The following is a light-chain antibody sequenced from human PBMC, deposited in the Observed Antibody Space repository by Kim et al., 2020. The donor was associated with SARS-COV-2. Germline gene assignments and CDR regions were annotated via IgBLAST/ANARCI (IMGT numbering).Light chain of an antibody. Sequence: SELTQDPAVSVALGQTVKITCRGDSLRNFYTSWYQQRPGQAPLLVIYGRNTRPSGIPDRLSCSASGDTASLSITGAQAEDKAKYYCSSRDSNSYVVFGGGTQLTVL. CDR3: SSRDSNSYVV. J-gene: IGLJ2*01. V-gene: IGLV3-19*01. CDR1: SLRNFY. CDR2: GRN.